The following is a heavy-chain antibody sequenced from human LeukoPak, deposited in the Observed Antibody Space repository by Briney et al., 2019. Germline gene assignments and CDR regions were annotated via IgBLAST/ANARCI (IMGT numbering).Heavy chain of an antibody. V-gene: IGHV4-59*01. CDR3: ARSPPYPIVVVVAATTHNWFDP. CDR2: IYYSGST. J-gene: IGHJ5*02. CDR1: GGSISSYY. D-gene: IGHD2-15*01. Sequence: PSETLSLTCTVSGGSISSYYWSWIRQPPGKGLEWIGYIYYSGSTNYNPSLKSRVTISVDTSKNQFSLKLSSVTAADTAVYYCARSPPYPIVVVVAATTHNWFDPWGQGTLVTVSS.